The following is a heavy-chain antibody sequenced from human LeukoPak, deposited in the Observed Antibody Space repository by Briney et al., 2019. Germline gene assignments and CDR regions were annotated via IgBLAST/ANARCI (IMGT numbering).Heavy chain of an antibody. CDR2: IKQDGSEK. J-gene: IGHJ4*02. V-gene: IGHV3-7*01. D-gene: IGHD3-22*01. CDR3: ARDLFTYYYDSSGYPDY. CDR1: GFTFSSYW. Sequence: PGGSLRLSCAASGFTFSSYWMSWVRQAPGKGLEWVANIKQDGSEKYYVDSVKGRFTISRDNAKNSLYLQMNSLRAEDTAVYYCARDLFTYYYDSSGYPDYWGQGTLVTVSS.